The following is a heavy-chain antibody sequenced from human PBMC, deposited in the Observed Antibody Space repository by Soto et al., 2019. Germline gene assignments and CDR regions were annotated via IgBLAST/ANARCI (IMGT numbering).Heavy chain of an antibody. CDR3: ARELGYDSSGYLWLLLYFDL. CDR2: IIPKFGTT. CDR1: GGSFSTYG. J-gene: IGHJ2*01. V-gene: IGHV1-69*13. Sequence: SVKVSCKASGGSFSTYGINWVRLAPGQGLEWMGGIIPKFGTTNYAQKFQGRVTITADESTNTAYMELNYLRSEDTAVYFCARELGYDSSGYLWLLLYFDLWGRGTLVTVSS. D-gene: IGHD3-22*01.